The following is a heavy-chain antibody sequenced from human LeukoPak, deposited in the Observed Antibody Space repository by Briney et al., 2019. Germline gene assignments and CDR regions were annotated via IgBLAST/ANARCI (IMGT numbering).Heavy chain of an antibody. Sequence: GGSLRLSCAASGFTFSSYSMNWVRQAPGKGLEWVSYISSSSSTIYYADSVKGRFTISRDNAKNSLYLQMNSLRDEDTTVYYCARDLDRLKQWLALDYWGQGTLVTVSS. CDR3: ARDLDRLKQWLALDY. CDR1: GFTFSSYS. V-gene: IGHV3-48*02. D-gene: IGHD6-19*01. J-gene: IGHJ4*02. CDR2: ISSSSSTI.